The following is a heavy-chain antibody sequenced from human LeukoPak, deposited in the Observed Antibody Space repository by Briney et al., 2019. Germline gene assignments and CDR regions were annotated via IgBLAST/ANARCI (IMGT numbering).Heavy chain of an antibody. J-gene: IGHJ5*02. V-gene: IGHV1-69*13. CDR1: GYTFTGYY. CDR2: IIPIFGTA. D-gene: IGHD3-10*01. Sequence: GASVKVSCKASGYTFTGYYMHWVRQAPGQGLEWMGGIIPIFGTANYAQKFQGRVTITADESTSTAYMELSSLRSEDTAVYYCARDPYGSGENWFDPWGQGTLVTVSS. CDR3: ARDPYGSGENWFDP.